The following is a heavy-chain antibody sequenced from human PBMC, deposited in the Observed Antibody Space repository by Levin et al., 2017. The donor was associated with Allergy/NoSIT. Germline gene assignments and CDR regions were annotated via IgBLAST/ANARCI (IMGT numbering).Heavy chain of an antibody. D-gene: IGHD5-12*01. J-gene: IGHJ6*02. CDR2: ISYDGSNK. CDR3: ATRRLYSGYDYYYYGMDV. Sequence: GGSLRLSCAASGFTFSSYGMHWVRQAPGKGLEWVAVISYDGSNKYYADSVKGRFTISRDNSKNTLYLQMNSLRAEDTAVYYCATRRLYSGYDYYYYGMDVWGQGTTVTVSS. V-gene: IGHV3-30*03. CDR1: GFTFSSYG.